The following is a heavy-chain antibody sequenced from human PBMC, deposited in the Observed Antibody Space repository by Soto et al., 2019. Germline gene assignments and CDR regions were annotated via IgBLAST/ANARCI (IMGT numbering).Heavy chain of an antibody. CDR3: PRVPRGVYNGMDV. V-gene: IGHV1-2*04. CDR2: INPNSGTT. D-gene: IGHD3-10*01. J-gene: IGHJ6*02. CDR1: GYTFTDYY. Sequence: QVQLVQSGAEVKKPGASVKVSCKASGYTFTDYYMHCVRQAPGQRLEWMGWINPNSGTTSYAQKFPGWVTMTRDTSITTVYMEVSRLRSDDTDAYYCPRVPRGVYNGMDVWGQGTKVTASS.